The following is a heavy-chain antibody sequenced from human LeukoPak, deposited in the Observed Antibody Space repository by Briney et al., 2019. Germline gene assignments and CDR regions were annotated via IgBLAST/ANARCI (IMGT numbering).Heavy chain of an antibody. D-gene: IGHD3-22*01. V-gene: IGHV1-8*01. CDR3: ARGYDSSGYLDY. CDR2: MNPNSGNT. CDR1: GYTFTSYD. Sequence: ASVKVSCKASGYTFTSYDINWVRQATGQGLEWMGWMNPNSGNTGYAQKFQGRVTMTRNTSISTAYMELSSLRSEDTAVYYCARGYDSSGYLDYWGQGTLVTVAS. J-gene: IGHJ4*02.